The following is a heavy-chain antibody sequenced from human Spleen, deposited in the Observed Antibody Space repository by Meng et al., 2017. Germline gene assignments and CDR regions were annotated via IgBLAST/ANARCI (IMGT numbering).Heavy chain of an antibody. J-gene: IGHJ3*02. V-gene: IGHV3-7*01. CDR1: GFTFSSYW. D-gene: IGHD6-19*01. Sequence: GESLKISCAASGFTFSSYWMSWVRQAPGKGLEWVANIKQDGSEKYYVDSVKGRFTISRDNAKNSLYLQMNSLRAEDTAVYYCASGKWLGAAFDIWGQGTMVTVSS. CDR3: ASGKWLGAAFDI. CDR2: IKQDGSEK.